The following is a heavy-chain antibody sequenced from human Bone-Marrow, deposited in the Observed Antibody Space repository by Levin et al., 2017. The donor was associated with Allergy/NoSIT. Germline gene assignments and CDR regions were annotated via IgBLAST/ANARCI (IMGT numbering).Heavy chain of an antibody. CDR1: GDSISSYY. D-gene: IGHD5-12*01. J-gene: IGHJ4*02. V-gene: IGHV4-59*01. CDR2: IYSSGST. CDR3: ARLRYAGYGDF. Sequence: SETLSLTCTVSGDSISSYYWNWIRQPPGKGLEWIGHIYSSGSTKFNPSLKSRLTMSIDTSKNQFSLKLNSVTAADTAVYFCARLRYAGYGDFWGQGTLVTVSS.